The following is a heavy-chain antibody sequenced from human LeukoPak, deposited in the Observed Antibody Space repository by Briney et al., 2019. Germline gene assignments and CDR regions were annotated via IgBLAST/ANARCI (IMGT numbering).Heavy chain of an antibody. D-gene: IGHD2-8*01. CDR1: GGSISSYY. V-gene: IGHV4-59*01. CDR2: INYSGST. CDR3: ARVPGLYYFQY. J-gene: IGHJ1*01. Sequence: PSETLSLTCTVSGGSISSYYWSWIRQPPGKGLEWIGYINYSGSTNYNPSLKSRVTISVDTSKNQFSLKLSSVTAVDTAVYYCARVPGLYYFQYWSQGTLVSVSS.